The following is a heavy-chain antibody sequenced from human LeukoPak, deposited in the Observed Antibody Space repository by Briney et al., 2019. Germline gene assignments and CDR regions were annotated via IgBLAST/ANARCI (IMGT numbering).Heavy chain of an antibody. D-gene: IGHD3-22*01. V-gene: IGHV3-74*01. J-gene: IGHJ1*01. CDR2: IKSDGST. Sequence: PGGSLRLSCAQPRFSSLTYWPRTVRQAPGKGLVWVSRIKSDGSTNYAVSVKGRFTSPRDNANNKLSLQMNSLRHEDTGVYYCASAPSEVGGYYPEYFRHWGQGTLVTVSS. CDR3: ASAPSEVGGYYPEYFRH. CDR1: RFSSLTYW.